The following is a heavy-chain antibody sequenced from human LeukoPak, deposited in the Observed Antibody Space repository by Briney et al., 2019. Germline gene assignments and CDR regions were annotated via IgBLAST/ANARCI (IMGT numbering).Heavy chain of an antibody. CDR1: GFTFSSYA. V-gene: IGHV3-30*04. Sequence: GGSLRLSCAASGFTFSSYAMHWVRQAPGKGLEWVAVISYDGSNKYYADSVKGRFTISRDNSKNTLYLQMNSLRAEDTAVYYCARVEVITQLFDYWGQGTLVTVSA. D-gene: IGHD3-22*01. J-gene: IGHJ4*02. CDR3: ARVEVITQLFDY. CDR2: ISYDGSNK.